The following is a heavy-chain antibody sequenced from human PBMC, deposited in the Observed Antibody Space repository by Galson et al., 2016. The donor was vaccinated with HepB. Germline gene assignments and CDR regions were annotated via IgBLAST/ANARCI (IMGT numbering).Heavy chain of an antibody. V-gene: IGHV2-5*02. Sequence: PALVKPTQTLTLTCTFSGFSLSTSGVAVGWIRQPPGKALEWLALIYWDDDKRYSPSLKNRLTITKDTSKNQVVLTMANMDPVDTATYYCARTTTGRWAFDYWGQGALVTVSS. CDR2: IYWDDDK. J-gene: IGHJ4*02. CDR1: GFSLSTSGVA. D-gene: IGHD2-8*02. CDR3: ARTTTGRWAFDY.